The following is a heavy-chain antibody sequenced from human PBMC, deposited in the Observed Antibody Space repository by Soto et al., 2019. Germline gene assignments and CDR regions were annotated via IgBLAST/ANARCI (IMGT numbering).Heavy chain of an antibody. CDR3: ARDGYGDPYYYYGMDV. CDR2: IIPIFGTA. J-gene: IGHJ6*02. CDR1: GGTFSSYA. Sequence: SVKVSCKASGGTFSSYAISWVRQAPGQGLEWMGGIIPIFGTANYAQKFQGRVTITADKSTSTAYMELSSLRSEDTAVYYCARDGYGDPYYYYGMDVWGQGTTVTVSS. V-gene: IGHV1-69*06. D-gene: IGHD4-17*01.